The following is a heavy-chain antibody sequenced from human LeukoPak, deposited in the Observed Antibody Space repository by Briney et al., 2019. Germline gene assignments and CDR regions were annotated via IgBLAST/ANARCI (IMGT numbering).Heavy chain of an antibody. J-gene: IGHJ4*02. Sequence: VASVKVSCTVSGYTLTELSMHWVRQAPGKGLEWMGGFDPEDGETIYAQKFQGRVTMTEDTSTDTAYMELSSLRSEDTAVYYCATFSALGLYVTIPWGQGTLVTVSS. CDR1: GYTLTELS. D-gene: IGHD4/OR15-4a*01. CDR2: FDPEDGET. V-gene: IGHV1-24*01. CDR3: ATFSALGLYVTIP.